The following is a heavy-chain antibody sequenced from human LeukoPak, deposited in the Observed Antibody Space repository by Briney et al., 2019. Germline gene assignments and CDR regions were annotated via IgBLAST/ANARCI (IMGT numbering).Heavy chain of an antibody. CDR1: GFTFSSYG. V-gene: IGHV3-33*06. CDR3: AKDEAARRVLYFDY. CDR2: IWYDGSNK. J-gene: IGHJ4*02. D-gene: IGHD6-6*01. Sequence: GGSLRLSCAASGFTFSSYGMHWVRQAPGKGLEWVAVIWYDGSNKYYADSVKGRFTISRDNSKNTLYLQMNSLRAEDTAVYYCAKDEAARRVLYFDYWGQGTLVTVSS.